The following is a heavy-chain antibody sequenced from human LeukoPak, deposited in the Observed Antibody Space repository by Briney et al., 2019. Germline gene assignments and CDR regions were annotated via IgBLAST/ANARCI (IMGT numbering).Heavy chain of an antibody. D-gene: IGHD2-15*01. V-gene: IGHV4-59*01. CDR3: ATRSTGVAATFDS. J-gene: IGHJ4*02. CDR2: IYDSGNT. Sequence: PSETLSLTCTVSGGSISSYYWSWIRQPPGKGLEWIGYIYDSGNTNHNPSLKSRVTISVDTSKNQFSLKLSSVTAADTAVYYCATRSTGVAATFDSWGQGALVTVSS. CDR1: GGSISSYY.